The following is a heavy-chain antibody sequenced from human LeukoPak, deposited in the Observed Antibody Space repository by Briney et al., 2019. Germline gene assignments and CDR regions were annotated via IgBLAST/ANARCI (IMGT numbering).Heavy chain of an antibody. V-gene: IGHV4-59*01. CDR1: GGSISSYY. Sequence: SETLSLTCTVSGGSISSYYWSWIRQPPGKGLEWIGYIYYSGSTNYNPSLKSRVTISVDTSKNQFSLKLSSVTAADTAVYYCARLVRRISDYFDYWGQGTLVTVSS. CDR3: ARLVRRISDYFDY. CDR2: IYYSGST. J-gene: IGHJ4*02. D-gene: IGHD2/OR15-2a*01.